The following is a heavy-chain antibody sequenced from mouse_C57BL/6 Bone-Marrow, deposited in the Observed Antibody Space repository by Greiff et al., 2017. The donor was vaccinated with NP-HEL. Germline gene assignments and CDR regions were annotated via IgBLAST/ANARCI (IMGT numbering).Heavy chain of an antibody. J-gene: IGHJ2*01. CDR2: IHPNSGST. CDR3: AREGIYDGLFDY. CDR1: GYTFTSYW. V-gene: IGHV1-64*01. Sequence: QVQLQQPGAELVKPGASVKLSCKASGYTFTSYWMHWVKQRPGQGLEWIGMIHPNSGSTNYNEKFKSKATLTVDKSSSTAYMQLSSLTSEDSAVYYCAREGIYDGLFDYWGQGTTLTVSS. D-gene: IGHD2-3*01.